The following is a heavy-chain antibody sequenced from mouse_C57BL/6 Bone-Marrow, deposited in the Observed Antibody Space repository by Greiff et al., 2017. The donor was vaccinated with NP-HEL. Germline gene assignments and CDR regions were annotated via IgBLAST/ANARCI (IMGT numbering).Heavy chain of an antibody. V-gene: IGHV14-4*01. D-gene: IGHD1-1*01. J-gene: IGHJ2*01. CDR1: GFNIKDDY. CDR2: IDPENGDT. Sequence: EVQLQQSGAELVRPGASVKLSCTASGFNIKDDYMHWVKQRPEQGLEWIGWIDPENGDTEYASKFQGKATITADTSSNTAYLQLSSLTSEDTAVYYCTTLIYYYGSRGYWGQGTTLTVSS. CDR3: TTLIYYYGSRGY.